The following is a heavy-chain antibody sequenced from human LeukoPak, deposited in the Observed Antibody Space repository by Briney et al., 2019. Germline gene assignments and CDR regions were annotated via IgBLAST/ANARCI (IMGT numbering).Heavy chain of an antibody. CDR1: GFTFSSYA. D-gene: IGHD6-19*01. J-gene: IGHJ4*02. Sequence: GGSLRLSCAASGFTFSSYAMSWVRQAPGKGLEWVSAISGSGGSTYYADSVRGRFTISRDNSKNTLYLQMNSLRAEDTAVYYCAKPLYSSGWYVVDYWGQGTLVTVSS. CDR3: AKPLYSSGWYVVDY. CDR2: ISGSGGST. V-gene: IGHV3-23*01.